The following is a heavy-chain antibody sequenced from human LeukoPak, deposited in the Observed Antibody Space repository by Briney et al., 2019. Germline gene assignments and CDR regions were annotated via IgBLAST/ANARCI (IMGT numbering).Heavy chain of an antibody. CDR2: IIPIFGTA. V-gene: IGHV1-69*13. CDR3: ARDGLGHYYGSGSYYNYYYYYYYMDV. D-gene: IGHD3-10*01. CDR1: VDTFSSYA. Sequence: ASVKVSCKASVDTFSSYAISWVRQAPGQGLEWMGGIIPIFGTANYAQKFQGRVTITSDESTSTAYMELSSLRSEDTAVSYCARDGLGHYYGSGSYYNYYYYYYYMDVWGKGTTVTVSS. J-gene: IGHJ6*03.